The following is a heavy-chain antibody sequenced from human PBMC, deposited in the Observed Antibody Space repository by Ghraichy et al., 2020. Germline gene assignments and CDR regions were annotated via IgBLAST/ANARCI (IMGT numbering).Heavy chain of an antibody. CDR3: VVPRLEPYGMDV. V-gene: IGHV4-34*01. CDR2: INHSGST. CDR1: GGSFSGYY. J-gene: IGHJ6*02. D-gene: IGHD2-2*01. Sequence: SETLSLTCAVYGGSFSGYYWSWIRQPPGKGLEWIGEINHSGSTNYNPSLKSRVTISVDTSKNQFSLKLSSVTAADTAVYYCVVPRLEPYGMDVWGQGTTVTVSS.